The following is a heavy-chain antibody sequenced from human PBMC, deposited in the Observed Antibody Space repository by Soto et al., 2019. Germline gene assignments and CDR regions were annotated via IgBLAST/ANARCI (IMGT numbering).Heavy chain of an antibody. CDR2: ISGGGGST. J-gene: IGHJ4*02. V-gene: IGHV3-23*01. D-gene: IGHD6-19*01. CDR3: AKDLGHSSGWY. Sequence: EVQLLESGGGLVQPGGSLRLSCAASGFTFSSYAMSWVRQAPGKGLEWVSAISGGGGSTYYADSVKGRFTISRDNSKNTLYLQMNSLRAEDAAVYYCAKDLGHSSGWYWGQGTLVTVSS. CDR1: GFTFSSYA.